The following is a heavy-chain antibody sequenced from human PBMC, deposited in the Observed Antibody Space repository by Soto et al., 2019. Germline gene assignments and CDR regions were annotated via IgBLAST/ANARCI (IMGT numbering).Heavy chain of an antibody. J-gene: IGHJ4*02. D-gene: IGHD2-21*01. CDR3: ARVAMATTTKGIFCYDY. CDR1: GYTFTSHT. Sequence: GASVKVSCKASGYTFTSHTIHWVRQAPGQSFEWLGWINVGNGNTRSSHKFQDRVTIDRDTSASTVSMEVSSLRSEDTAIYFCARVAMATTTKGIFCYDYWGQGTLVTVSS. CDR2: INVGNGNT. V-gene: IGHV1-3*01.